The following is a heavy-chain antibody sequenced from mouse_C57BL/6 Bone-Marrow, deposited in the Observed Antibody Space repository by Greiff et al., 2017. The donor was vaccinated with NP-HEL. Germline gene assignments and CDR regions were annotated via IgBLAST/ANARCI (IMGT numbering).Heavy chain of an antibody. Sequence: VQLQQPGAELVRPGPSVKLSCKASGYTFTSYWMHWVKQRPGQGLEWIGVIDPSDSYTNYNQKFKGKATLTVDTSSSTAYMQLSSLTSEDSAVYYCARGATVVGPDYWGQGTTLTVSS. D-gene: IGHD1-1*01. CDR3: ARGATVVGPDY. CDR1: GYTFTSYW. CDR2: IDPSDSYT. J-gene: IGHJ2*01. V-gene: IGHV1-59*01.